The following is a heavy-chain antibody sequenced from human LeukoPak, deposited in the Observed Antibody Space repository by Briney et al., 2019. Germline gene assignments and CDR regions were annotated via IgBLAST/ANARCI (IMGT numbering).Heavy chain of an antibody. J-gene: IGHJ4*02. CDR1: GFTFSSSW. V-gene: IGHV3-74*01. Sequence: GGSLSLSCAVSGFTFSSSWLHWVRQAPGKGLVWVSRINEDGSTTNYANSVKGRSTIFRDNAKNTLYLQMNSRRAEDTAVYYCVRDLGGRSGHWGQGTLVTVSS. CDR2: INEDGSTT. CDR3: VRDLGGRSGH. D-gene: IGHD1-26*01.